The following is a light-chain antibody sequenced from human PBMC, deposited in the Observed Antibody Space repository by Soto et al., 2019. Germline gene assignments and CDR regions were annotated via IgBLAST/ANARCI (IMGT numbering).Light chain of an antibody. CDR3: CTDAGTYKV. CDR2: HVS. V-gene: IGLV2-11*01. J-gene: IGLJ1*01. CDR1: SRDIGAYNY. Sequence: QSALTQPRSVSGSPGQSVTISCTGTSRDIGAYNYVSWYQQHPGKAPKLMIYHVSKRPSGVPDRFSGSKSGNAASLTISGLQAEDEADYYCCTDAGTYKVFGTGTKLTVL.